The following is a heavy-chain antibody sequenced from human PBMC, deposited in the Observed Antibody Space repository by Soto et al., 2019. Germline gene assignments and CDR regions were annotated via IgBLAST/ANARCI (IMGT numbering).Heavy chain of an antibody. V-gene: IGHV1-69*01. CDR3: AVXAVREILTEQSSGMAV. J-gene: IGHJ6*02. CDR2: IMPTVDSA. Sequence: QVQLVQSGAEVKNPGSSVKVSCKASGGTLSDXAVSWVRQAXGQGLEWMGGIMPTVDSANYAQKFQGRLTITADESTSTANMELSSLTSDDTAIYYCAVXAVREILTEQSSGMAVWGQGTTVTVSS. CDR1: GGTLSDXA. D-gene: IGHD3-10*01.